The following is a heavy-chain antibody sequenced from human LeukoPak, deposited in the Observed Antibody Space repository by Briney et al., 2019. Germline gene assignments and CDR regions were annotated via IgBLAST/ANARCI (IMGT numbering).Heavy chain of an antibody. D-gene: IGHD5-18*01. CDR2: ISYDGSNK. CDR3: ARGKDTAMVKAGCWFDP. Sequence: GGSLRLSCAASGFIFNNYALHWVRQAPGKGLEWVAVISYDGSNKDYADSVKGRFTISRDNAKNSLYLQMNSLRAEDTAVYYCARGKDTAMVKAGCWFDPWGQGTLVTVSS. V-gene: IGHV3-30*04. J-gene: IGHJ5*02. CDR1: GFIFNNYA.